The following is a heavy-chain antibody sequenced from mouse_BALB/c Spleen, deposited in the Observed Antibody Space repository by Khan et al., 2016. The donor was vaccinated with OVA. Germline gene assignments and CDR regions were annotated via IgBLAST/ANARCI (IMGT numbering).Heavy chain of an antibody. V-gene: IGHV14-3*02. J-gene: IGHJ3*01. D-gene: IGHD2-1*01. CDR2: IDPANGDT. CDR3: ATLYGSPFTY. CDR1: GFNIKDTY. Sequence: VQLQQSGTELIKPGASVKLSCTASGFNIKDTYIHWVKERPEQGPEWIGRIDPANGDTKYDPKFQGKATIPAETSSNTAYLQLSSLTSEDTAVYYCATLYGSPFTYWGQGTLVTVSA.